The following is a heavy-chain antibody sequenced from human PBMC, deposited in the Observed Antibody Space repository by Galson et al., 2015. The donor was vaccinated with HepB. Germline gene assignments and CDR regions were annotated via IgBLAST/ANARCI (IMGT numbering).Heavy chain of an antibody. Sequence: SLRLSCAASGFNFNDYAMHWVRQAPGKGLEWLAAISPDGSYRPYADSVKGRFTISRDNSDNTLSLQMNSLRDEDTAVYYCARVYFGSGSSSAYWYFDLWGRGALVTVSS. J-gene: IGHJ2*01. CDR2: ISPDGSYR. CDR3: ARVYFGSGSSSAYWYFDL. CDR1: GFNFNDYA. V-gene: IGHV3-30*04. D-gene: IGHD3-10*01.